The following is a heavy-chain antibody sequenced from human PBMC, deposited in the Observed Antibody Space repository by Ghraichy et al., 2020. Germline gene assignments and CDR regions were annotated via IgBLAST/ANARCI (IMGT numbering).Heavy chain of an antibody. Sequence: ESLNISCAVYGGSFSGYYWSWIRQPPGKGLEWIGEINHSGSTNYNPSLKSRVTISVDTSKNQFSLKLSSVTAADTAVYYCARGGNIAVAGTVDYWGQGTLVTVSS. CDR3: ARGGNIAVAGTVDY. CDR1: GGSFSGYY. V-gene: IGHV4-34*01. CDR2: INHSGST. J-gene: IGHJ4*02. D-gene: IGHD6-19*01.